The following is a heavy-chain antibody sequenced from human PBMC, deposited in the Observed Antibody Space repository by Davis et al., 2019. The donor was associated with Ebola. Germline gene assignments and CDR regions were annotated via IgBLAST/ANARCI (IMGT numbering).Heavy chain of an antibody. V-gene: IGHV1-3*01. J-gene: IGHJ6*02. CDR3: ARDWCSSATCYAGYYNSMDV. Sequence: ASVKVSCKASGYTFTSYAMHWVRQAPGQRLEWMGWINGCNGNTRYAQKFQGRVTITRDTSASTAYMELSSLRSEDTAVYYCARDWCSSATCYAGYYNSMDVWGQGTTVTVSS. CDR2: INGCNGNT. D-gene: IGHD2-2*01. CDR1: GYTFTSYA.